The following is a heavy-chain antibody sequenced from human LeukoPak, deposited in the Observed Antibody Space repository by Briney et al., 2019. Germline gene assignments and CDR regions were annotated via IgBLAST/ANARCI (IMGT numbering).Heavy chain of an antibody. Sequence: GGSLRLSCAASGFTFSSYAMSWVRQAPGKGLEWVSAISGSGGSTYYADSVKCRFTISRDNSKNTLYLQMNSLRAEDTAVYYCAKTGSSSWYYFDYWGQGTLVTVSS. V-gene: IGHV3-23*01. CDR1: GFTFSSYA. J-gene: IGHJ4*02. CDR3: AKTGSSSWYYFDY. CDR2: ISGSGGST. D-gene: IGHD6-13*01.